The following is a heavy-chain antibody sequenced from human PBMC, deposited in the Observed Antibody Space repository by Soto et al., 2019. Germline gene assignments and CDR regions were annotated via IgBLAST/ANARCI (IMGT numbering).Heavy chain of an antibody. V-gene: IGHV4-30-2*01. Sequence: SETLSLTCAVSGGSISSGGYSWSWIRQPPGKGLEWIGYIYHSGSTYYNPSLKSRVTISVDRSKNQFSLKLSSVTVADTAVYYCARGNVVAIDYWGQGTLVTVS. CDR3: ARGNVVAIDY. D-gene: IGHD2-21*01. CDR1: GGSISSGGYS. CDR2: IYHSGST. J-gene: IGHJ4*02.